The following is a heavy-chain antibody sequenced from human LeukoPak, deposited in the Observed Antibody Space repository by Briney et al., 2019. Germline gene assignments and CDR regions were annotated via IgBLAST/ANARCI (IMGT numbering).Heavy chain of an antibody. V-gene: IGHV3-74*01. J-gene: IGHJ4*02. Sequence: GGSLRPSCAASGFTFSSYWMHWVRQAPGKGLVWVSRINSDGSSTSYADSVKGRFTISRDNAKNTLYLQMNSLRAEDTAVYYCARESETSGWYDYWGQGTLVTVSS. CDR1: GFTFSSYW. CDR3: ARESETSGWYDY. CDR2: INSDGSST. D-gene: IGHD6-19*01.